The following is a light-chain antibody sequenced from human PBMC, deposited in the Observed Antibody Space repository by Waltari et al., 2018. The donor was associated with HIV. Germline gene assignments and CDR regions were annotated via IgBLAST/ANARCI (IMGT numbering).Light chain of an antibody. Sequence: QSALTQPASASGSPGQSTTLSCPSTSSDVDRSNYLHWYQHHPGKAPKLMIYGVSNRPSGVSYLFSGSKSGNTASLTISGLQAEDEADYYCSSYTSSSTWVFGGGTKLTVL. V-gene: IGLV2-14*03. CDR2: GVS. CDR1: SSDVDRSNY. CDR3: SSYTSSSTWV. J-gene: IGLJ3*02.